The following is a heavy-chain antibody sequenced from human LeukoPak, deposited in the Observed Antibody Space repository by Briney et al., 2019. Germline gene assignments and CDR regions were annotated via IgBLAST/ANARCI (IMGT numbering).Heavy chain of an antibody. V-gene: IGHV1-69*05. Sequence: VASVKVSCKASGGTFSSYAISWVRQAPGQGLEWMGGIIPIFGTANYAQKFQGRVTITTDESTSTAYMELSSLRSEDTAVYYCAREVLTRQGYYYYYMDVWGKGTTVTVSS. CDR1: GGTFSSYA. CDR3: AREVLTRQGYYYYYMDV. J-gene: IGHJ6*03. CDR2: IIPIFGTA.